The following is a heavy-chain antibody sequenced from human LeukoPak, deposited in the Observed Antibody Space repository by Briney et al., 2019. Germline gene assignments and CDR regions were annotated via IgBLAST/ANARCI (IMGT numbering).Heavy chain of an antibody. Sequence: GGSLRLSCAASGFSFSSYPMRWVRQAPGKGLEWVSVIGVSAATTYYADSVKGRFTISRDNSKNTLFLQMNSLRAEDTSVYYCTKSQAAGTLRSFDYWGQGTLVTVSS. CDR1: GFSFSSYP. CDR2: IGVSAATT. V-gene: IGHV3-23*01. J-gene: IGHJ4*02. D-gene: IGHD6-13*01. CDR3: TKSQAAGTLRSFDY.